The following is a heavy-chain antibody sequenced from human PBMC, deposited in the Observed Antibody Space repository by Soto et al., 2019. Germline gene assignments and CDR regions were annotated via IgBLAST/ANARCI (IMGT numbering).Heavy chain of an antibody. CDR2: IYPADSDT. J-gene: IGHJ4*02. CDR1: RYSFANYW. CDR3: ARVQVGSIIDY. V-gene: IGHV5-51*01. D-gene: IGHD1-26*01. Sequence: PXESLKISCRASRYSFANYWIGWVRQIPGKGLEWMGIIYPADSDTKYGPSFQGQVTISVDKSISTAYLQWSSLKASDSAMYYCARVQVGSIIDYWGQGTLVTVSS.